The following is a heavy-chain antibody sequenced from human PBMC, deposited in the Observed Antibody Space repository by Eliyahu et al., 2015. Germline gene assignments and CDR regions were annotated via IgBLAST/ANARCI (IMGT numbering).Heavy chain of an antibody. CDR3: ARGVVVPAAIGVWFDP. Sequence: QVQLQQWGAGLLKPSETLSLTCAVYGGSFSGYYWSWIRQPPGKGLEWIGEINHSGSTNYNPSLKSRVTISVDTSKNQFSLKLSSVTAADTAVYYCARGVVVPAAIGVWFDPWGQGTLVTVSS. CDR1: GGSFSGYY. J-gene: IGHJ5*02. V-gene: IGHV4-34*01. D-gene: IGHD2-2*01. CDR2: INHSGST.